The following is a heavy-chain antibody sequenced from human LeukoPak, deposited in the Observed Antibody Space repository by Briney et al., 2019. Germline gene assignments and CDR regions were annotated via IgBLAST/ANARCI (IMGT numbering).Heavy chain of an antibody. D-gene: IGHD4-23*01. CDR3: AREVTHHVYYGMDV. J-gene: IGHJ6*02. CDR1: GYTFTNYD. CDR2: ISAYNGNA. Sequence: GASVKVSCKASGYTFTNYDIRWVRQAPGQGLEWMGWISAYNGNANYAQKFQGRVTMTTDTSTSTAYMELRSLRSDDTAVYYCAREVTHHVYYGMDVWGQGTTVTVSS. V-gene: IGHV1-18*01.